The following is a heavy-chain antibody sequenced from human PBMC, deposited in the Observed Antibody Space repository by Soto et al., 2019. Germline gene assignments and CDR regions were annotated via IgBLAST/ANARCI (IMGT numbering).Heavy chain of an antibody. CDR1: GGSISSGGYY. CDR2: IYYSGST. Sequence: PSETLSLTCTVSGGSISSGGYYWSWIRQHPGKGLEWIGYIYYSGSTYYNPSLKSRVTISVDTSKNQFSLKLSSVTAADTAVYYCARSWSYLGVDYWGQGTLVTVSS. D-gene: IGHD1-26*01. CDR3: ARSWSYLGVDY. J-gene: IGHJ4*02. V-gene: IGHV4-31*03.